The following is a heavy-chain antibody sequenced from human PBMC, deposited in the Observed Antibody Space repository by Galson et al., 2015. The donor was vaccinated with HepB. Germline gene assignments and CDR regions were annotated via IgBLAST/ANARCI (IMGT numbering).Heavy chain of an antibody. D-gene: IGHD2-15*01. Sequence: SVKVSCKASGGTFSSYAISWVRQAPGQGLEWMGGIIPIFGTANYAQKFQGRVTITADKSTSTAYMELSSLRSEDTAVYYCARGGLGFRYCSGGSCSYYFDYWGQGTLVTVSS. CDR1: GGTFSSYA. J-gene: IGHJ4*02. CDR3: ARGGLGFRYCSGGSCSYYFDY. V-gene: IGHV1-69*06. CDR2: IIPIFGTA.